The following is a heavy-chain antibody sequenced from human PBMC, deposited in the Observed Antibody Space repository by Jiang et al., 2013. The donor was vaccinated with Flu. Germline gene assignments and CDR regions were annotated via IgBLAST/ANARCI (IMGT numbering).Heavy chain of an antibody. CDR1: GDSVSSDTVS. Sequence: SQTLSLTCAISGDSVSSDTVSWNWIRQSPSRGLQWLGRTYYRSKWYHGYAVSVQSRIIINPDTSRNQFSLHLSSVTPEDTAVYYCGRTRKFGVDVWGKGTTVIVSS. V-gene: IGHV6-1*01. CDR3: GRTRKFGVDV. CDR2: TYYRSKWYH. J-gene: IGHJ6*04.